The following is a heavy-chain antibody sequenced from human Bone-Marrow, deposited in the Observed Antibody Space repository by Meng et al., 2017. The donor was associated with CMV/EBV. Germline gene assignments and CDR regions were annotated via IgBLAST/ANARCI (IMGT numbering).Heavy chain of an antibody. D-gene: IGHD3-3*01. Sequence: GGSLRLSCKGSGYSFTSYWIGWVRKMPGKGLEWMGIIYPGDSDTRYSPSFQGQVTISADKSISTAYLQWSSLKASDTAMYYCARGTYYDFWSGLSPSPFDYWGQGTLVTVSS. CDR1: GYSFTSYW. CDR3: ARGTYYDFWSGLSPSPFDY. J-gene: IGHJ4*02. CDR2: IYPGDSDT. V-gene: IGHV5-51*01.